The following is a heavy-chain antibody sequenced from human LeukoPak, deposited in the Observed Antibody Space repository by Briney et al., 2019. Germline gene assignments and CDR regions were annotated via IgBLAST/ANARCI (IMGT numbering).Heavy chain of an antibody. CDR3: ARHLSPIYSSSWNSNDY. Sequence: SETLSLTCTVSGGSISANYWIWMRQPAGKGLEYIGRIYSSGSTYYNPSLKSRVAISVDTSKNQFSLELTSVTAADTAVYYCARHLSPIYSSSWNSNDYWGQGTLVTVSS. V-gene: IGHV4-59*05. J-gene: IGHJ4*02. CDR1: GGSISANY. D-gene: IGHD6-13*01. CDR2: IYSSGST.